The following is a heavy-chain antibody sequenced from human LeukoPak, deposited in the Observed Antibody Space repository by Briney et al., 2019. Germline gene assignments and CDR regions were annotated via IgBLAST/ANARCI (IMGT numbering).Heavy chain of an antibody. CDR3: ARGGYYDSSGYYLPAYYFDY. CDR1: GGSISSYY. V-gene: IGHV4-59*01. Sequence: PSETLSLTCTVSGGSISSYYWSWIRQPPGKGLEWIGYIYYSGSTNYNPSLKSRVTISVDTSKNQFSLKLSSVTAADTAVYYCARGGYYDSSGYYLPAYYFDYWGQGTLVTVSS. CDR2: IYYSGST. D-gene: IGHD3-22*01. J-gene: IGHJ4*02.